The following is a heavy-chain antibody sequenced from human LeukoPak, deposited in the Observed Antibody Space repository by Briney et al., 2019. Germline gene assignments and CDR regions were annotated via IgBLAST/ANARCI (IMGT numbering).Heavy chain of an antibody. CDR3: ASLIYCGGDCL. Sequence: SETLSLTCAVYGGSFSGYYWSWIRQPPGKGLEWIGEINHSGSTNYNPSLKSRVTISVDTSKNQFSLKLNSVTAADTAVYYCASLIYCGGDCLWGQGTPVSVSS. J-gene: IGHJ4*02. D-gene: IGHD2-21*02. CDR2: INHSGST. V-gene: IGHV4-34*01. CDR1: GGSFSGYY.